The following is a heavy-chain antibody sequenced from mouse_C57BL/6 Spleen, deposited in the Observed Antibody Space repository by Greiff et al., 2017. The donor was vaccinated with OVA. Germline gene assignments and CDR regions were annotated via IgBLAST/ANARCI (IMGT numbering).Heavy chain of an antibody. J-gene: IGHJ4*01. CDR2: IYPRSGNT. V-gene: IGHV1-81*01. CDR1: GYTFTSYG. D-gene: IGHD3-1*01. CDR3: APWASYAMDY. Sequence: VQLQQSGAELARPGASVKLSCKASGYTFTSYGISWVKQRTGQGLEWIGEIYPRSGNTYYNEKFKGKATLTADKSSSTAYMELRNLTSEDSAVYFCAPWASYAMDYWGQGTSVTVSS.